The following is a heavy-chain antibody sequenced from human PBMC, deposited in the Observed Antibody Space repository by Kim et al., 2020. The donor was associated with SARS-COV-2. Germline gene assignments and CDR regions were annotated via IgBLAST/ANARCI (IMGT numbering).Heavy chain of an antibody. CDR2: ISSSSSYT. CDR1: GFTFSSYS. D-gene: IGHD6-13*01. V-gene: IGHV3-21*04. CDR3: ASRRGSNDY. Sequence: GGSLRLSCAASGFTFSSYSMNWVRQAPGKGLEWVSSISSSSSYTYYADSVKGRFTISRDNAKNSLYLQMNSLRAEDTAVYYCASRRGSNDYWGQGTLVTVSS. J-gene: IGHJ4*02.